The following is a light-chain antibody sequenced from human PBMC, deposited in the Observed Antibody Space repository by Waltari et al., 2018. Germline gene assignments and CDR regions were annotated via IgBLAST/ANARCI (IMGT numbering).Light chain of an antibody. CDR3: QQTYTAQWT. J-gene: IGKJ1*01. V-gene: IGKV1-39*01. Sequence: DIQMTQSPSSLSASVGDRVTITCRASQSINTYLNWYHRKPGKAPELLIYGASRLQRGVPSRFSGTGSGTDFALTINSLQPEDFATHFCQQTYTAQWTFGPGTKVEL. CDR2: GAS. CDR1: QSINTY.